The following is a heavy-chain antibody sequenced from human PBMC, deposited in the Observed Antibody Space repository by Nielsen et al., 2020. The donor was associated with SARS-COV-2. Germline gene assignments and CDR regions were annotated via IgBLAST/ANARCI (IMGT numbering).Heavy chain of an antibody. D-gene: IGHD2-15*01. Sequence: GESLKISCAASGFTFSSYWMSWVRQAPGKGLEWVANIKQDGSEKYYVDSVKGRFTISRDNAKNSLYLQMNSLRDEDTAVYYCARDKPYCSGGSCYPGPYGMDVWGQGTTVTVSS. CDR1: GFTFSSYW. J-gene: IGHJ6*02. CDR3: ARDKPYCSGGSCYPGPYGMDV. V-gene: IGHV3-7*01. CDR2: IKQDGSEK.